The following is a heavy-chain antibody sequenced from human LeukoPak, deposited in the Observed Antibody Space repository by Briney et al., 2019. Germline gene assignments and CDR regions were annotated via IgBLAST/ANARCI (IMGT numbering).Heavy chain of an antibody. V-gene: IGHV3-23*01. Sequence: GGSLRLSCAASGFNFGNSAMTWVRQAPGKGLEWVSGISGGSKYYADSVKGRFTISRDSSRSTLFLQMNSLRAEDTAVYYCAKGPQVGSGYHPDYWGQGTLVTVSS. J-gene: IGHJ4*02. CDR3: AKGPQVGSGYHPDY. CDR1: GFNFGNSA. D-gene: IGHD3-22*01. CDR2: ISGGSK.